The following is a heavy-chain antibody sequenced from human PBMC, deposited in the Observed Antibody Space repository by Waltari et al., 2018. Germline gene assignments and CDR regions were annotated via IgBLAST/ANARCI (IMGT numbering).Heavy chain of an antibody. D-gene: IGHD1-26*01. CDR1: GYSISINYF. CDR3: ARGLSKVADY. J-gene: IGHJ4*02. Sequence: QVQLQESGPGLVKPSETLSPTCAVSGYSISINYFWGWVRQPPGKGLEWIGHIYDSETIFYNPSLKSRVTISLDTSKNHFSLKLSSLTAADTAVYFCARGLSKVADYWGQGILVTVSS. V-gene: IGHV4-38-2*01. CDR2: IYDSETI.